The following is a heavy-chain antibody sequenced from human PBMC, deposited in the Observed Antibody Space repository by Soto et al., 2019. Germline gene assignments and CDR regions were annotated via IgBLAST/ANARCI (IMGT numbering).Heavy chain of an antibody. CDR1: GFTFSSYA. V-gene: IGHV3-30-3*01. D-gene: IGHD6-19*01. CDR3: ARDGEAVAGTQHYYYYYGMDV. CDR2: ISYDGSNK. J-gene: IGHJ6*02. Sequence: PGGSLRLSCAASGFTFSSYAMHWVRQAPGKGLEWVAVISYDGSNKYYADSVKGRFTISRDNSKNTLYLQMNSLRAEDTAVYYFARDGEAVAGTQHYYYYYGMDVWGQGTTVTVSS.